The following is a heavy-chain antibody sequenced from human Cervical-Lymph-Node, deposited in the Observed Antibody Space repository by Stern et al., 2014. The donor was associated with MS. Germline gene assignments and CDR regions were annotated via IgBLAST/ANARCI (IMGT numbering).Heavy chain of an antibody. J-gene: IGHJ4*02. Sequence: QVQLQESGPGLVRPSETLSLTCNVSGGSVSSNYWSWIRQPPGKRLERIGYISTSGMTTYTPSLKTRVSISVDKSKNQFSLKLNSVTAADTAVYYCARDAYNFVYWGQGILVTVSS. CDR2: ISTSGMT. CDR1: GGSVSSNY. D-gene: IGHD1-14*01. V-gene: IGHV4-59*02. CDR3: ARDAYNFVY.